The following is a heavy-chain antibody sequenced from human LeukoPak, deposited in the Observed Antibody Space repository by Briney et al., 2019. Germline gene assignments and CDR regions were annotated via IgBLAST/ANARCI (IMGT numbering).Heavy chain of an antibody. D-gene: IGHD3-9*01. CDR1: GFTFSSYA. V-gene: IGHV3-NL1*01. Sequence: GGSLRLSCAASGFTFSSYAMHWVRQAPGKGLEWVSVIYSGGSTYYADSVKGRFTISRDNAKNSLYLQMNSLRAEDTAVYYCARDGDISYWGQGTLVTVSS. CDR2: IYSGGST. CDR3: ARDGDISY. J-gene: IGHJ4*02.